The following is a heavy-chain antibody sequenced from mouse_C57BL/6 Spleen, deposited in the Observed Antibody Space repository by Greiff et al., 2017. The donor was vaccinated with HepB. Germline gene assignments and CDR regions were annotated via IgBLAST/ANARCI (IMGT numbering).Heavy chain of an antibody. V-gene: IGHV1-26*01. CDR3: ARGDYDGGYFDY. D-gene: IGHD2-4*01. J-gene: IGHJ2*01. Sequence: VQLKHSGPELVKPGASVKISCKASGYTFTDYYMNWVKQSHGKSLEWIGDINPNNGGTSYNQKFKGKATLTVDKSSSTAYMELRSLTSEDSAVYYCARGDYDGGYFDYWGQGTTLTVSS. CDR1: GYTFTDYY. CDR2: INPNNGGT.